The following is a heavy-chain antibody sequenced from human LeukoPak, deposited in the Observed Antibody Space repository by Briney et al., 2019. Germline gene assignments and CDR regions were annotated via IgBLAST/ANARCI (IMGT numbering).Heavy chain of an antibody. V-gene: IGHV3-30-3*01. J-gene: IGHJ6*03. D-gene: IGHD6-6*01. CDR2: ISYDGSNK. CDR1: GFTFSSYA. Sequence: GGSLRLSCAASGFTFSSYAMHWVRQAPGKGLEWVAVISYDGSNKYYADSVKGRFTISRDNSKNTLYLQMNSLRAEDTAVYYCARDASNTAARLRYYYMDVWGKGTTVTVSS. CDR3: ARDASNTAARLRYYYMDV.